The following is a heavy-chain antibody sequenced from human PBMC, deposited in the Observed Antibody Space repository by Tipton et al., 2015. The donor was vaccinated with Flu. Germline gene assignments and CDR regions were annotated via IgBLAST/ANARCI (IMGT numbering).Heavy chain of an antibody. CDR2: IYPAGGGI. D-gene: IGHD1-1*01. CDR1: GYTFTSYN. Sequence: QVQLVQSGAEVKKPGASVKASCKASGYTFTSYNMHWVRQAPGQGLEWMGIIYPAGGGISYAQKFQGRVIMTRDRSTGTLHMELSSLRPDDTAMYYCARDKGAGTYTFDVWGQGTMITVSA. CDR3: ARDKGAGTYTFDV. J-gene: IGHJ3*01. V-gene: IGHV1-46*01.